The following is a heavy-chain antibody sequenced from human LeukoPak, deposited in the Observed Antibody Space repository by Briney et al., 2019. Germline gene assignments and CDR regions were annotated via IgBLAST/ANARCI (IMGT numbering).Heavy chain of an antibody. CDR2: IYYGGSP. CDR1: GDSISSDNYY. J-gene: IGHJ4*02. V-gene: IGHV4-39*07. D-gene: IGHD2-2*02. Sequence: SETLSLTCTVSGDSISSDNYYWGWIRQSPGKGREWIGSIYYGGSPYYNPSLESRVTMSVDTSKSQFSLRLSSVTAADTAMYYCARSSDCSRASCFTSYFDSWGQGTLVTVSS. CDR3: ARSSDCSRASCFTSYFDS.